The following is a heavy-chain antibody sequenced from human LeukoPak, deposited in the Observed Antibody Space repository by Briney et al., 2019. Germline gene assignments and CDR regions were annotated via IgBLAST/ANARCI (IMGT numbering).Heavy chain of an antibody. Sequence: GGSLRLSCAASGFTVSSYGMHWVRQAPGKGLEWVAFIRYDGSNKYYADSVKGRFTISRDNSKNTLYLQMNSLRAEDTAVYYCAKDGLTHDAFDIWGQGTMVTVSS. CDR1: GFTVSSYG. J-gene: IGHJ3*02. CDR2: IRYDGSNK. D-gene: IGHD1-14*01. CDR3: AKDGLTHDAFDI. V-gene: IGHV3-30*02.